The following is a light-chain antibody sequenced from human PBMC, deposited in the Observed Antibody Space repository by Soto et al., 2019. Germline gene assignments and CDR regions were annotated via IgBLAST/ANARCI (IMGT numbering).Light chain of an antibody. Sequence: EIVLTQSPGSLSLSPGERATLSCRASQSVTNNYLAWYQQRPAQAPRLLIYDASSRATGIPDRFSGSGSGTDFTLTISRLEPEDFAVYYCQQYGFSQGSFTFGPGTKVDIK. CDR3: QQYGFSQGSFT. V-gene: IGKV3-20*01. J-gene: IGKJ3*01. CDR1: QSVTNNY. CDR2: DAS.